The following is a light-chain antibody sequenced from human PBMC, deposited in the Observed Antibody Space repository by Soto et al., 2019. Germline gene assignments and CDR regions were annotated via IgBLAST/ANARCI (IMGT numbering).Light chain of an antibody. CDR3: SSYTSSSTLV. CDR2: DVT. V-gene: IGLV2-14*01. Sequence: QTASVSGSPGQSITISCTGTSSDIGAYNYVSWYQQHPGNAPKLMIYDVTTRPSGVSSRFSASRSDNTASLTISGLQAEDEADYYCSSYTSSSTLVFGTGTKVTVL. J-gene: IGLJ1*01. CDR1: SSDIGAYNY.